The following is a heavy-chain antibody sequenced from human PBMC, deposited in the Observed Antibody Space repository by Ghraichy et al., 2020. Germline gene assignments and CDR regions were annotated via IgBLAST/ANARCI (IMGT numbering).Heavy chain of an antibody. D-gene: IGHD4-23*01. CDR3: AEGDYGGNSDDAFDI. CDR1: GFTFSDYY. Sequence: GGSLRLSCAASGFTFSDYYMSWIRQAPGKGLEWVSYISSSGSTIYYADSVKGRFTISRDNAKNSLYLQMNSLRAEDTAVYYCAEGDYGGNSDDAFDIWGQGTMVTVSS. CDR2: ISSSGSTI. J-gene: IGHJ3*02. V-gene: IGHV3-11*04.